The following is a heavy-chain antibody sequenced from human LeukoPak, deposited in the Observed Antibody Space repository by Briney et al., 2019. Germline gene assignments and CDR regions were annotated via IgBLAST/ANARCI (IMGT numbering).Heavy chain of an antibody. J-gene: IGHJ4*02. CDR2: ISGSGGST. V-gene: IGHV3-23*01. Sequence: GGSLRLSCAASGFTFSNYAMSWVRQAPGKGLEWVSTISGSGGSTYYADSVKGRVSISRDNSKNTLYLQMNSLRAEDTAVYYCARGVGYYDSSGTIDYWGQGTLVTVSS. D-gene: IGHD3-22*01. CDR1: GFTFSNYA. CDR3: ARGVGYYDSSGTIDY.